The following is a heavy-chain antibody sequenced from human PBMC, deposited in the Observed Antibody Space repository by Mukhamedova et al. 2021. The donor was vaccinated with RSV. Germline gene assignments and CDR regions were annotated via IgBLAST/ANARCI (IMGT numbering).Heavy chain of an antibody. V-gene: IGHV4-59*09. D-gene: IGHD3-16*01. J-gene: IGHJ4*02. CDR2: IYYTGST. CDR3: ARGGGLWDY. Sequence: EWIGYIYYTGSTNYNPSLKGRVTISVDTSKNQFSLKLSSVTAADTAVYYCARGGGLWDYWGQGTLAIASS.